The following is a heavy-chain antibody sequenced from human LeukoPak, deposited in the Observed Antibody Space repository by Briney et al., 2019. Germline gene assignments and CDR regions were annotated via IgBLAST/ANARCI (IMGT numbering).Heavy chain of an antibody. J-gene: IGHJ4*02. CDR1: GFTVSSKY. Sequence: GGSLRLSCAASGFTVSSKYMNWVPQAPGKGLGWLSSITSSSTYIYYADSVKGRFTISRDNAKSSLYLQMNSLRAEDTAVYYCARGYSSGLFAGGYFDCWGQGSLVTASS. D-gene: IGHD2-15*01. V-gene: IGHV3-21*01. CDR2: ITSSSTYI. CDR3: ARGYSSGLFAGGYFDC.